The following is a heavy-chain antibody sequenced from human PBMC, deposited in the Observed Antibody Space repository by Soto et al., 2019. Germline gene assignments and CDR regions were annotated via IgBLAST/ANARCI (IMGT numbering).Heavy chain of an antibody. D-gene: IGHD2-15*01. CDR1: GGSISSSNW. V-gene: IGHV4-4*02. CDR2: IYHSGST. J-gene: IGHJ4*02. CDR3: ARVGLYCSGGSCYLNFDY. Sequence: QVQLQESGPGLVKPSGTLSLTCAVSGGSISSSNWWSWVRQPPGKGLEWIGEIYHSGSTNYNPSLKRRVTISVDKSKTQFSLKLSSVTAADTAVYYCARVGLYCSGGSCYLNFDYWGQGTLVTVSS.